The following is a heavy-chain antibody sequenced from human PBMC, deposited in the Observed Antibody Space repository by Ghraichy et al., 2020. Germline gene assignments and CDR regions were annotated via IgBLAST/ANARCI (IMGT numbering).Heavy chain of an antibody. Sequence: SETLSLTCAVYGGSFSGYYWSWIRQPPGKGLEWIGEINHSGSTNYNPSLKSRVTISVDTSKNQFSLKLSSVTAADTAVYYCARGPVVYADYWGQGTLVTVSS. J-gene: IGHJ4*02. CDR2: INHSGST. V-gene: IGHV4-34*01. CDR3: ARGPVVYADY. D-gene: IGHD2-8*02. CDR1: GGSFSGYY.